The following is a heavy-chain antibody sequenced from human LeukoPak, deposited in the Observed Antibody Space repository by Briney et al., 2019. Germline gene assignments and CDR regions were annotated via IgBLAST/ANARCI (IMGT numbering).Heavy chain of an antibody. Sequence: PGGSLRLSCAASGFTFYSNVMNWVRQAPGKGLEWVSAISGGGVTTYYADSVKGRFTISRDNSKNTLFLQMNSLRAEDTALYYCARDPFEISSAFEIWGQGTMVTVSS. CDR3: ARDPFEISSAFEI. V-gene: IGHV3-23*01. J-gene: IGHJ3*02. CDR2: ISGGGVTT. CDR1: GFTFYSNV. D-gene: IGHD6-13*01.